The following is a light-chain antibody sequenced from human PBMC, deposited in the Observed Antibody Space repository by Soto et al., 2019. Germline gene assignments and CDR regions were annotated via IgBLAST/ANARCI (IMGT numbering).Light chain of an antibody. V-gene: IGLV2-14*03. CDR3: SSYSSSTTHVV. J-gene: IGLJ2*01. Sequence: SALTQPASVSGSPGRSVTISCTGTSTDVGDFNYVSWYQHLPGRAPKLIIYDVSNRPSGISYRFSASKSGRTASLTISGLQAEDEADYYCSSYSSSTTHVVFGGGTQLTVL. CDR1: STDVGDFNY. CDR2: DVS.